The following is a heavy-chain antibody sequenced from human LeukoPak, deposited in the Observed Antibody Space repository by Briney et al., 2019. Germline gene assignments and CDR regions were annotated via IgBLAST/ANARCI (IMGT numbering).Heavy chain of an antibody. CDR1: GFTFSTYG. D-gene: IGHD4-17*01. J-gene: IGHJ4*02. V-gene: IGHV3-33*06. CDR3: AKGLWGTTVTPLDY. Sequence: PGGSLRLSCAASGFTFSTYGMHWVRQAPGKGLEWVAVIWFDGSDKYYADSVKGRFTMSRDNSKNTLYLQMNSLRAEDTALYFRAKGLWGTTVTPLDYWGQGTLVTVSS. CDR2: IWFDGSDK.